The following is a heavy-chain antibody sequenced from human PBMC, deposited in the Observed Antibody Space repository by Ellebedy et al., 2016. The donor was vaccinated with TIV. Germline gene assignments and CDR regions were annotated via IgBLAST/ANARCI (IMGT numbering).Heavy chain of an antibody. CDR1: GFTFGDYS. D-gene: IGHD3-10*01. J-gene: IGHJ5*02. Sequence: GGSLRLSCAASGFTFGDYSMNWVRQAPGKGLEWLSYISGSGKTIFYADSVKGRFTISRDNAKNSLYLQMNSVRAEDTAVYYCARGARGVIPWFDPWGQGTLVTVSS. V-gene: IGHV3-48*04. CDR3: ARGARGVIPWFDP. CDR2: ISGSGKTI.